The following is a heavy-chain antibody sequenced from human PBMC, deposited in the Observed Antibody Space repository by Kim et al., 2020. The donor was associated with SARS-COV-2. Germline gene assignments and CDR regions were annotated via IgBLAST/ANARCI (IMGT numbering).Heavy chain of an antibody. Sequence: GGSLRLSCAASGFTFSTYGMYWVRQAPGKGLAWVALISYDGSNEYYADSVKGRFTIARDNSKKTLYLQMNSLRAEDTALVYCSKALIRGVNYYYYGMDVGGQGTTVAVS. D-gene: IGHD3-10*01. CDR1: GFTFSTYG. J-gene: IGHJ6*02. CDR3: SKALIRGVNYYYYGMDV. V-gene: IGHV3-30*18. CDR2: ISYDGSNE.